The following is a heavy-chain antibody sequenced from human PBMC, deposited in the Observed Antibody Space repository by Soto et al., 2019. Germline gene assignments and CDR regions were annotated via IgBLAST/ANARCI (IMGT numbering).Heavy chain of an antibody. D-gene: IGHD3-9*01. CDR1: GYTFTGYY. Sequence: QVQLVQSGAEVKKPGASVKVSCKASGYTFTGYYMHWVRQAPGQGLEWMGWINPNSGGTNYAQKFRGWVTMTRDTSISTAYMELSRLRSDDTAVYYWARDRLKNYDILTGYSTLGYYYGMDVWGQGTTVTVSS. V-gene: IGHV1-2*04. J-gene: IGHJ6*02. CDR3: ARDRLKNYDILTGYSTLGYYYGMDV. CDR2: INPNSGGT.